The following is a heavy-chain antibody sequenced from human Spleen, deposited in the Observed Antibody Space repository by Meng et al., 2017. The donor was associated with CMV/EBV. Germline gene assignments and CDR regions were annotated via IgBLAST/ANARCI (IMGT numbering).Heavy chain of an antibody. V-gene: IGHV3-53*01. CDR1: GFTVRSNY. D-gene: IGHD6-13*01. Sequence: GESLKISCAASGFTVRSNYMSWVRQAPGKGLEWVSVIYSGGSKYYADSVKGRFTISRDNSKNTLYLQMNSLRAEDTAVYYCARKGKQQLEDYGMDVWGQGTTVTVSS. CDR2: IYSGGSK. CDR3: ARKGKQQLEDYGMDV. J-gene: IGHJ6*02.